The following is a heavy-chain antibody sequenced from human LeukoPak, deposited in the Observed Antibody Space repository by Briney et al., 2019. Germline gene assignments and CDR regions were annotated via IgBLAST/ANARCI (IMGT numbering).Heavy chain of an antibody. CDR1: GGSLSADF. CDR2: IYYSGST. D-gene: IGHD3-3*01. V-gene: IGHV4-59*08. Sequence: SETLSLTCAVYGGSLSADFWSWIRQPPGKGLEWIGYIYYSGSTNYNPSLKSRVTISVDTSKNQFSLKLSSVAAADTAVYYCARRDLHYGMDVWGQGTTVTVSS. J-gene: IGHJ6*02. CDR3: ARRDLHYGMDV.